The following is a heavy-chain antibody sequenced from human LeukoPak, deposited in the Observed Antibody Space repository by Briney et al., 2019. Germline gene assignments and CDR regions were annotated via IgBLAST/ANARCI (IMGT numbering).Heavy chain of an antibody. D-gene: IGHD3-9*01. Sequence: PGGSLRLSCAASGFTFSSYEMNWVRQAPGKGLEWVSYISSSGSTIYYADSVKGRFTISRDNAKNTLYLQMNSLRAEDTAVYYCERYLNYYGWDVGGKGPTVTVS. CDR2: ISSSGSTI. CDR1: GFTFSSYE. V-gene: IGHV3-48*03. CDR3: ERYLNYYGWDV. J-gene: IGHJ6*04.